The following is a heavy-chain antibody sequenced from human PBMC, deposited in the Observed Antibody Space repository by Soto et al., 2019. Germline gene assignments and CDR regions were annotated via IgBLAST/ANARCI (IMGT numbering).Heavy chain of an antibody. CDR1: GLTFSSYW. CDR3: ARASGSNIHFDY. D-gene: IGHD1-26*01. CDR2: INTDGSRT. Sequence: EVQLVESGGGLVQPGGSLRLSCAASGLTFSSYWMHWVRQAPGKGLVWVSRINTDGSRTTYADSVKGRFTISRDNTKNTLYLQMNSLRVEDTAVYYCARASGSNIHFDYWGQGTLVTVSS. J-gene: IGHJ4*02. V-gene: IGHV3-74*01.